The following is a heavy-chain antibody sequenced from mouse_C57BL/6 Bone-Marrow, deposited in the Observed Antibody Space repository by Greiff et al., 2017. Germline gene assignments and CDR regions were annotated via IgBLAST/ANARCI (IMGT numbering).Heavy chain of an antibody. CDR3: ASDYRGRFYWYFDV. V-gene: IGHV5-17*01. D-gene: IGHD2-4*01. CDR2: ISSGSSTI. CDR1: GFTFSDYG. J-gene: IGHJ1*03. Sequence: EVKVEESGGGLVKPGGSLTLSCAASGFTFSDYGMHWVRQAPEKGLEWVAYISSGSSTIYYADTVKGRFTISRDNAKNTLFLQMTSLRSEDTAMYYCASDYRGRFYWYFDVWGTGTTVTVSS.